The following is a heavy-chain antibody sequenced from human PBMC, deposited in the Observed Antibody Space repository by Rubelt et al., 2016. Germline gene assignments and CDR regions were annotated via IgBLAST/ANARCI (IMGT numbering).Heavy chain of an antibody. CDR1: GVTFSHYA. CDR2: IYSGGNT. CDR3: ARTDYYDRRGYYQDY. D-gene: IGHD3-22*01. J-gene: IGHJ4*02. V-gene: IGHV3-66*01. Sequence: EVQLVESGGGLVQPGGSLRLSCAASGVTFSHYAMSWVRQAPGKGLEWVSVIYSGGNTYYADSVKGRFTISRDNSKNTLYLQMNSLRAEDTAVYYCARTDYYDRRGYYQDYWGQGTLVTVSS.